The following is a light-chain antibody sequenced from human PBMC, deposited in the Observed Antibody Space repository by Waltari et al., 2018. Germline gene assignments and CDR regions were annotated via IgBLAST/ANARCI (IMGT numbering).Light chain of an antibody. CDR3: KQDLQTWT. J-gene: IGKJ1*01. V-gene: IGKV2-28*01. CDR2: LGS. CDR1: QTFLHSDGYNY. Sequence: DIVMTQSPLSLPVSPGEPASIYCRSSQTFLHSDGYNYLDWYLQKPGQSPQLLIFLGSRRAAGVPDRFSGSGAGKHFTPRISRVEDEDAGVYYCKQDLQTWTFGQGTKVEI.